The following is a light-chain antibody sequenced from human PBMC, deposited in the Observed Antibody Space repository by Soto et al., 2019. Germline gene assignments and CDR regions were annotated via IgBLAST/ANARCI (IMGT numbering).Light chain of an antibody. CDR2: DAS. J-gene: IGKJ4*01. V-gene: IGKV3-11*01. Sequence: TLSCRASQSVSTNLAWYQQKPGQAPRVLIYDASNRATGIPARFSGSGSGTDFTLTISSLEPEDFAVYYCQQRSNWPLTFGGGTKVDIK. CDR3: QQRSNWPLT. CDR1: QSVSTN.